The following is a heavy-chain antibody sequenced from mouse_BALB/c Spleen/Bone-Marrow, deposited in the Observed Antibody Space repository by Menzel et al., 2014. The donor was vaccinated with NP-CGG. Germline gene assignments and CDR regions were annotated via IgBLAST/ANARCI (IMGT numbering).Heavy chain of an antibody. Sequence: EVQVVESGGDLVKPGGSLKLSCAASGFTFSSYGMSWVRRTPDKRLEWVATISSGGSYTYYPDSVKGRFTISRDNAKNTLYLQMSSLKSEDTAMYYCARLGRDYFDYWGQGTTLTVSS. CDR3: ARLGRDYFDY. V-gene: IGHV5-6*01. D-gene: IGHD4-1*01. CDR2: ISSGGSYT. CDR1: GFTFSSYG. J-gene: IGHJ2*01.